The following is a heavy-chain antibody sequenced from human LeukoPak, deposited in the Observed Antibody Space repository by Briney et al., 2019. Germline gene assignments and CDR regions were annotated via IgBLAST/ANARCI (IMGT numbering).Heavy chain of an antibody. CDR1: GGSISSGGYS. D-gene: IGHD6-13*01. Sequence: SETLSLTCAASGGSISSGGYSWSWIRQPPGKGLEWIGYIYHSGSTYYNPSLKSRVTISVDRSKNQFSLKLSSVTAADTAVYYCARGRSSSWYAWEYFQHWGQGTLVTVSS. CDR2: IYHSGST. CDR3: ARGRSSSWYAWEYFQH. V-gene: IGHV4-30-2*01. J-gene: IGHJ1*01.